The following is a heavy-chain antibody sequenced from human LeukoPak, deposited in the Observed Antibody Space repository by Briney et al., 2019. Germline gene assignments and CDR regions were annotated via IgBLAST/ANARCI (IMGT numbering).Heavy chain of an antibody. CDR3: AGSRGYNDSSGYYTTQADY. CDR2: FYCNGST. D-gene: IGHD3-22*01. J-gene: IGHJ4*02. CDR1: GGSISSGGYY. Sequence: PSETLSLTCSGSGGSISSGGYYWGWIRQPPGKGLEWIGCFYCNGSTYYHPSPKSRVTISVDTSKNQSAPTLSSVPAADTAVHYCAGSRGYNDSSGYYTTQADYWGQGALVTVSS. V-gene: IGHV4-39*01.